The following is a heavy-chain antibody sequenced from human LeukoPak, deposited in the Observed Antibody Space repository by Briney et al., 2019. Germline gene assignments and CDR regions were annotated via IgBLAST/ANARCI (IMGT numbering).Heavy chain of an antibody. J-gene: IGHJ5*02. Sequence: GGSLRLSCAASGFTVSSNYMSWVRQAPGKGLEWVSVIYSGGSTYYADSVKGRFTISRDNSKNTLYLQMNSLRAEDTAVYYCARVYYDSSGYFWFDPWGQGTLVTVSS. CDR1: GFTVSSNY. CDR3: ARVYYDSSGYFWFDP. V-gene: IGHV3-53*05. D-gene: IGHD3-22*01. CDR2: IYSGGST.